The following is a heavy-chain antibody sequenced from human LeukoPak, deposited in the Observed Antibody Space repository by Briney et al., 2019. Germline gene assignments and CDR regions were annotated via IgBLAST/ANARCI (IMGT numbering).Heavy chain of an antibody. CDR1: GGSFSGYY. D-gene: IGHD3-10*01. Sequence: PSETLSLACAVYGGSFSGYYWSWLRQPPGKGLEWIGEINHSGSTNYNPSLKSRVTISVDTSKNQFSLKLSSVTAADTAVYYCARGRSYGSGSYYRLAEYFQHWGQGTLVTVSS. V-gene: IGHV4-34*01. J-gene: IGHJ1*01. CDR3: ARGRSYGSGSYYRLAEYFQH. CDR2: INHSGST.